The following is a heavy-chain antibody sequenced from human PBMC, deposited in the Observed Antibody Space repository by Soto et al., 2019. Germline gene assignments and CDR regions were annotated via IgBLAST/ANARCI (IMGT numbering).Heavy chain of an antibody. V-gene: IGHV1-46*01. Sequence: GASVKVSCKASGYTFTSYYMHWVRQAPGQGLEWMGIINPSGGSTSYAQKFQGRVTMTRDTSTSTVYMELSSLRSEDTAVYYCARDRHKYDSSGYYRLPSDYWGQGTLVPVSS. J-gene: IGHJ4*02. CDR3: ARDRHKYDSSGYYRLPSDY. D-gene: IGHD3-22*01. CDR2: INPSGGST. CDR1: GYTFTSYY.